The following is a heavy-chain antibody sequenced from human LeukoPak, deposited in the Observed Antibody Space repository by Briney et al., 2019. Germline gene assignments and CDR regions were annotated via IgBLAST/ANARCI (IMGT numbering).Heavy chain of an antibody. CDR2: ISAYNGNT. Sequence: GASVKVSCKASGYTFTNYAMNWVRQAPGQGLEWMGWISAYNGNTNYAQKLQGRVTMTTDTSTSTAYMELRSLRSDDTAVYYCARRVTMVRGVIGNWFDPWGRGTLVTVSS. CDR3: ARRVTMVRGVIGNWFDP. J-gene: IGHJ5*02. V-gene: IGHV1-18*01. D-gene: IGHD3-10*01. CDR1: GYTFTNYA.